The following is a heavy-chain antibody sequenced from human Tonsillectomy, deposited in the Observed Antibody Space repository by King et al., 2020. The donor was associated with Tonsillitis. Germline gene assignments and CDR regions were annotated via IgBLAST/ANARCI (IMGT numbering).Heavy chain of an antibody. D-gene: IGHD1-26*01. CDR2: ISSSSSYI. Sequence: QLVQSGGGLVKPGGSLRLSCAASGFTFSSYSMNWVCQAPGKGLEWVSSISSSSSYIYYADSVKGRFTISRDNAKNSLYLQMNSLRAEDTAVYYCARDRIVGATRYYFDYWGQGTLVTVSS. V-gene: IGHV3-21*01. CDR3: ARDRIVGATRYYFDY. J-gene: IGHJ4*02. CDR1: GFTFSSYS.